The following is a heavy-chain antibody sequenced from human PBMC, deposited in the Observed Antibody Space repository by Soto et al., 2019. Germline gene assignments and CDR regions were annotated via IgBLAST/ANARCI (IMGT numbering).Heavy chain of an antibody. D-gene: IGHD2-15*01. V-gene: IGHV4-34*01. CDR1: GGSFSGYY. CDR2: INHSGST. Sequence: SETLSLTCAVYGGSFSGYYWSWIRQPPGKGLEWIGEINHSGSTNYNPSLKSRVTISVDTSKNQFSLKLSSVTAADTAVYYCARAAGGFLGQVVVAATGARFDPWGQGTLVTVS. J-gene: IGHJ5*02. CDR3: ARAAGGFLGQVVVAATGARFDP.